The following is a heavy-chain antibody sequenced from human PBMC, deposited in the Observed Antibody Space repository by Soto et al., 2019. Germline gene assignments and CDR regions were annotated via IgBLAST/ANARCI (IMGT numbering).Heavy chain of an antibody. CDR1: GFNFNNYG. Sequence: QVQLVESGGGVVQPGGSLRLSCAGSGFNFNNYGMYWVRQAPGKGLEGVAFISFQGTNDYYAEAVKGRFTISKDYSKKTLFLQMNSLRADDTAMYYCVKLMFDHDSSGFSGDYGGKGTLVTVS. CDR2: ISFQGTND. V-gene: IGHV3-30*18. CDR3: VKLMFDHDSSGFSGDY. D-gene: IGHD3-22*01. J-gene: IGHJ4*02.